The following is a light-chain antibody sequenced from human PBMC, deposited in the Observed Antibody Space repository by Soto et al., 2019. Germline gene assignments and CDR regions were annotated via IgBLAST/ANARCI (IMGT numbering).Light chain of an antibody. Sequence: QSALTQPASVSGSPGQSIAISCTGTSSDVGAYSYVSWYQQHPGNAPKLMIYEVTNRPSGVSNRFSGSKSGNTASLTISGLQAEDEADYYCSSFTPSNTWVFGGGTKLPVL. CDR1: SSDVGAYSY. CDR3: SSFTPSNTWV. CDR2: EVT. V-gene: IGLV2-14*01. J-gene: IGLJ3*02.